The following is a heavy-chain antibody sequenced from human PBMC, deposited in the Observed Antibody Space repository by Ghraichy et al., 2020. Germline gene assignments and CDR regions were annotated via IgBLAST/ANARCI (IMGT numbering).Heavy chain of an antibody. Sequence: GESLNISCAASGFTFSSYAMSWVRQAPGKGLEWVSAISGSGGSTYYADSVKGRFTISRDNSKNTLYLQMNSLRAEDTAVYYCAKAQTVRGVVNFDYWGQGTLVTVSS. CDR1: GFTFSSYA. D-gene: IGHD3-10*01. CDR3: AKAQTVRGVVNFDY. J-gene: IGHJ4*02. V-gene: IGHV3-23*01. CDR2: ISGSGGST.